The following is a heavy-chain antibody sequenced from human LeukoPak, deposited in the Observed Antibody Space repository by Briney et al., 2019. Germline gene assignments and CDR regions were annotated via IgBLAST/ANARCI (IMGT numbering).Heavy chain of an antibody. V-gene: IGHV3-7*01. CDR3: AREDGYCSGGNCYSCFDS. CDR1: GFTLSSYW. CDR2: INQDESQK. J-gene: IGHJ4*02. Sequence: PGGSLRLSCAASGFTLSSYWISWVRQAPGKGLDWVAHINQDESQKLYVDSVKGRFTITRDNTRNSLFLQMYSLRAEDTAVYFCAREDGYCSGGNCYSCFDSWGQGTLVTVSS. D-gene: IGHD2-15*01.